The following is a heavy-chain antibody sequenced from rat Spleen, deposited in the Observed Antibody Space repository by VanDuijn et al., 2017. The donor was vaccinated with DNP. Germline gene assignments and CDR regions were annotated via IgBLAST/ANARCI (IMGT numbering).Heavy chain of an antibody. CDR2: FNTGSGGS. J-gene: IGHJ3*01. Sequence: QVQLQRSGAELAKPGSSVKISCKASGYTFISNYIGWIKQTTGQGLEYIGFFNTGSGGSNYNEKFKDRATLTVDKSSSTAFMQLSSLTPDDSAVYYCARGDYDGTYYYGLAYWGQGTLVTVSS. CDR3: ARGDYDGTYYYGLAY. D-gene: IGHD1-12*02. CDR1: GYTFISNY. V-gene: IGHV1-43*01.